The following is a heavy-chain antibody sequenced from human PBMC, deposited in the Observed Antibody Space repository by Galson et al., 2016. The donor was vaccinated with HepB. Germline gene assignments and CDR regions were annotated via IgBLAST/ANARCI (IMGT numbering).Heavy chain of an antibody. CDR3: SREMTGSYFD. CDR1: GITFNAHW. Sequence: LRLSCAASGITFNAHWMNWVRQAPGKGLEWVANIRGDGIVSYYAESVRGRFTISRDNAKNSLYLQMNGLRVDETAVYYCSREMTGSYFDWGQGTLVTVSS. J-gene: IGHJ4*02. D-gene: IGHD3-10*01. V-gene: IGHV3-7*01. CDR2: IRGDGIVS.